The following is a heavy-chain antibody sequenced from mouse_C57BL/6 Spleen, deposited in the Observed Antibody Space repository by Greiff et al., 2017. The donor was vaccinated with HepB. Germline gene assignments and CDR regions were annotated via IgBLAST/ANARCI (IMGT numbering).Heavy chain of an antibody. J-gene: IGHJ4*01. D-gene: IGHD2-4*01. CDR3: ARYYYDDAMDY. CDR1: GYTFTSYW. CDR2: IYPGSGST. V-gene: IGHV1-55*01. Sequence: QVQLQQPGAELVKPGASVKMSCKASGYTFTSYWITWVKQRPGQGLEWIGDIYPGSGSTNYNEKFKSRATLTVDTSSSTAYMQLSSLTSEDSAVYYCARYYYDDAMDYWGQGTSVTVSS.